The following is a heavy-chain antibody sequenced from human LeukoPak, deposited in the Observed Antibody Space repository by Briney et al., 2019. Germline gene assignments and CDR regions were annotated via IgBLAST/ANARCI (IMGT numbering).Heavy chain of an antibody. D-gene: IGHD2-15*01. Sequence: SETLSLTCSVSGGSSSSYYWTRIRQPPGKGLEWIGNIHSSGSTDYSPSLKSRVTMSIDTSKNQFSLRLSSVTAADTAVYYCARPGQSSWWIYFNYWGQGTLVTVSA. CDR3: ARPGQSSWWIYFNY. CDR1: GGSSSSYY. V-gene: IGHV4-4*09. CDR2: IHSSGST. J-gene: IGHJ4*02.